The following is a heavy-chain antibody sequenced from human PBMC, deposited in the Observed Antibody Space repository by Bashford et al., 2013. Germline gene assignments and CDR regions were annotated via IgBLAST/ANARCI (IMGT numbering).Heavy chain of an antibody. V-gene: IGHV1-69*06. CDR3: ARVGGVEMATITGGMDV. J-gene: IGHJ6*02. Sequence: SVKVSCKASGGTFSSYAISWVRQAPGQGLEWMGGIIPIFGTANYAQKFQGRVTITADKSTSTAYMELSSLRSEDTAVYYCARVGGVEMATITGGMDVWGQGTTVTVSS. D-gene: IGHD5-24*01. CDR2: IIPIFGTA. CDR1: GGTFSSYA.